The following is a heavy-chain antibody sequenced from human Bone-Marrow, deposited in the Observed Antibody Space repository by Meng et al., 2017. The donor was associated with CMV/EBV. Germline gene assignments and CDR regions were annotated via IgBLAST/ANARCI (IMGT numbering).Heavy chain of an antibody. D-gene: IGHD2-15*01. Sequence: GESLKISCAASGFTFSSYGMSWVRQPPGKGLEWVSGISNSGGSTYYADSVKGRFTISRDNSNNTLYLQMKSLRAEDTAVYYCAKRGGTENCWGQGTLVTVSS. CDR1: GFTFSSYG. V-gene: IGHV3-23*01. CDR2: ISNSGGST. CDR3: AKRGGTENC. J-gene: IGHJ4*02.